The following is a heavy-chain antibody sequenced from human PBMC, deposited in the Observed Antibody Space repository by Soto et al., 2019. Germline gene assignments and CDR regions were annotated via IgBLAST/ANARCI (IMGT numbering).Heavy chain of an antibody. CDR3: ASNQEKRYCSGGSCSPSDI. D-gene: IGHD2-15*01. V-gene: IGHV3-7*01. CDR1: GFTFSSYW. J-gene: IGHJ3*02. Sequence: GGSLRLSCAASGFTFSSYWMSWVRQAPGKGLEWVANIKQDGSEKYYVDSVKGRFTISRDNAKNSLYLQMNSLRAEDTAVYYCASNQEKRYCSGGSCSPSDIRGQGTMVTVSS. CDR2: IKQDGSEK.